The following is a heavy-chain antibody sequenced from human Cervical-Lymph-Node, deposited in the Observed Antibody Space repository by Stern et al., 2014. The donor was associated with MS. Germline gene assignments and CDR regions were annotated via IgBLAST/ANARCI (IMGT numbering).Heavy chain of an antibody. J-gene: IGHJ4*02. Sequence: VQLVESGTEVKKPGASVRVSCKASGYKFTSSLIYWVRQAPGQRLEWVGGIDAGNGDTRHSQKFQDRVTITMDTSASTAYMEMSSLKSEDTSVYYCARGLMNVVENWGQGTLVAVSS. V-gene: IGHV1-3*01. CDR1: GYKFTSSL. CDR3: ARGLMNVVEN. CDR2: IDAGNGDT. D-gene: IGHD2-21*01.